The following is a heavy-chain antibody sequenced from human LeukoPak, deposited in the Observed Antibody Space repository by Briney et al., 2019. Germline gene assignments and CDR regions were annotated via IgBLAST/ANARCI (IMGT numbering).Heavy chain of an antibody. CDR3: ARVSRVLVLFYYYYYMDV. CDR1: GFTFSSYW. D-gene: IGHD6-13*01. Sequence: PGGSLRLSCAASGFTFSSYWMSWVRQAPGKGLEWVANIKQDGSEKYYVDSVKGRFTISRDNAKNSLYLQMKSLRAEDTAVYYCARVSRVLVLFYYYYYMDVWGKGTTVTISS. V-gene: IGHV3-7*01. J-gene: IGHJ6*03. CDR2: IKQDGSEK.